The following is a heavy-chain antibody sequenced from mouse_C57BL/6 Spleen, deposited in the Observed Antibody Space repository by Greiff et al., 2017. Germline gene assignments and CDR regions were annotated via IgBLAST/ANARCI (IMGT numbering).Heavy chain of an antibody. V-gene: IGHV1-55*01. CDR1: GYTFTSYW. D-gene: IGHD2-4*01. CDR3: ARSSYYDYHGYFDV. CDR2: IYPGSGST. J-gene: IGHJ1*03. Sequence: QVQLQQPGAELVKPGASVKMSCKASGYTFTSYWITWVKQRPGQGLEWIGDIYPGSGSTNYNEKFKSKATLTVDTSSSTAYMQLSSLTSEDSAVYYCARSSYYDYHGYFDVWGTGTTVTVSS.